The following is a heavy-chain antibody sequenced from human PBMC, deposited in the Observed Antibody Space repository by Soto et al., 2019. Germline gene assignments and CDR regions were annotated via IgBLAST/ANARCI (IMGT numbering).Heavy chain of an antibody. J-gene: IGHJ5*02. D-gene: IGHD4-17*01. V-gene: IGHV4-39*07. CDR3: ARETYGDYGGYHDP. CDR1: GGSISSSSYY. Sequence: SETLSLTCTVSGGSISSSSYYGGWIRQPPGKGLEWIGSIYYSGSTYYNPSLKSRVTISVDTSKNQFSLKLSSVTAADTAVYYFARETYGDYGGYHDPWGQGIQVTVSS. CDR2: IYYSGST.